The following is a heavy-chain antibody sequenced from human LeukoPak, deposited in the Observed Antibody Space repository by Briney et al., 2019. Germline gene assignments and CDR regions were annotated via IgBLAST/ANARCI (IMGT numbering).Heavy chain of an antibody. CDR1: GFIFSSYD. V-gene: IGHV3-48*03. CDR2: ISTRGNSI. D-gene: IGHD1-1*01. J-gene: IGHJ4*02. Sequence: GGSLRLSCAVSGFIFSSYDMNWVRRAPGKGLEWVSFISTRGNSIYYADSVKGRFTISRDNAKNSLYLQMNSLRVEDTAVYYCARATHPRTLGDNYYLDSWGQGTLLSVSS. CDR3: ARATHPRTLGDNYYLDS.